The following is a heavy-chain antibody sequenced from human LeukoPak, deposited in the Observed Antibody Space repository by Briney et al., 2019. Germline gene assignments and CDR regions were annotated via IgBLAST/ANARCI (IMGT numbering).Heavy chain of an antibody. CDR2: IYSGGST. CDR1: GGSFSGYY. V-gene: IGHV3-53*01. J-gene: IGHJ4*02. CDR3: TRGYSYGPYFDS. D-gene: IGHD5-18*01. Sequence: PSETLSLTCAVYGGSFSGYYWSWVRQAPGKGLEWVSVIYSGGSTNYADSVKGRFTISRDNSKNTVYLQMNSLRAEDTAVYYCTRGYSYGPYFDSWGQGTLVTVSS.